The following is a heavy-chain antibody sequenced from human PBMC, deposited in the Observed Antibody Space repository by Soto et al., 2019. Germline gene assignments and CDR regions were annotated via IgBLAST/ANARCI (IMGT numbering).Heavy chain of an antibody. CDR2: IWYDGSNK. Sequence: QVQLVESGGGVVQPGRSLRLSCAASGFTFSSYGMHWVRQAPGKGLEWVAVIWYDGSNKYYADSVKGRFTISRDNSKNTLYLQMKSLRAEDTAVYYCARDRRDVVVAATDPGGWFAPWGQGTLVTGSS. V-gene: IGHV3-33*01. J-gene: IGHJ5*02. CDR3: ARDRRDVVVAATDPGGWFAP. CDR1: GFTFSSYG. D-gene: IGHD2-15*01.